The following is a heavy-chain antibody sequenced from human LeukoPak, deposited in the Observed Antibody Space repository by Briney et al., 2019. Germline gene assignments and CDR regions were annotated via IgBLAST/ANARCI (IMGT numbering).Heavy chain of an antibody. V-gene: IGHV1-69*06. J-gene: IGHJ4*02. CDR1: GYTFTSYA. CDR2: IIPIFGTA. D-gene: IGHD4-11*01. Sequence: GASVKVSCKASGYTFTSYAMHWVRQAPGQRLEWMGGIIPIFGTANYAQKFQGRVTITADKSTSTAYMELSSLRSEDTAVYYCASGGMTTVTTFDYWGQGTLVTVSS. CDR3: ASGGMTTVTTFDY.